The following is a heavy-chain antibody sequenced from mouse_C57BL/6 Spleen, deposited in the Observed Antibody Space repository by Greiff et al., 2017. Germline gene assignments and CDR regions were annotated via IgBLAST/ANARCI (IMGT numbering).Heavy chain of an antibody. CDR3: ARGRAYDGYDYYAMDY. D-gene: IGHD2-3*01. CDR2: INPNNGGT. J-gene: IGHJ4*01. CDR1: GYTFTDYY. Sequence: LVEPGASVKISCKASGYTFTDYYMNWVKQSHGKSLEWIGDINPNNGGTSYNQKFKGKATLTVDKSSSTAYMELRSLTSEDSAVYYCARGRAYDGYDYYAMDYWGQGTSVTVSS. V-gene: IGHV1-26*01.